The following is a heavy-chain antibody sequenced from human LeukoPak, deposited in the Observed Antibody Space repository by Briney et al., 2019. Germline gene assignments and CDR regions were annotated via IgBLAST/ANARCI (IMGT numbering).Heavy chain of an antibody. CDR1: GYTFTGYY. CDR2: INPNSGGT. J-gene: IGHJ3*02. D-gene: IGHD5-24*01. CDR3: ARIRDGYNDAYDI. V-gene: IGHV1-2*02. Sequence: GASVKVSCKASGYTFTGYYMHWVRQAPGQGREWMGWINPNSGGTNYAQNFQGRVTMTRDTSTSTVYMELSSLRSEDTAIYYCARIRDGYNDAYDIWGQGTVVTVPS.